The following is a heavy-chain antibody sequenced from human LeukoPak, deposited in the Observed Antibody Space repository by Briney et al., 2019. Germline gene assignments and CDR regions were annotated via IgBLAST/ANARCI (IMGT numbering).Heavy chain of an antibody. CDR2: IWYDGSNK. J-gene: IGHJ4*02. CDR3: ARDLYFHDSSGYYYGVDY. D-gene: IGHD3-22*01. CDR1: GFIFSRNG. V-gene: IGHV3-33*01. Sequence: GGSLRLSCAASGFIFSRNGLHWVRQAPGKGLEWVAAIWYDGSNKYYADSVKGRFTISRDNSRNTLYLEMNSLRAEDTAVYYCARDLYFHDSSGYYYGVDYWGQGTLVTVSS.